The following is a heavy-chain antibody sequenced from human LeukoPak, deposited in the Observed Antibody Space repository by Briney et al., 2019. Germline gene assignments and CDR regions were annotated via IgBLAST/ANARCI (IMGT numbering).Heavy chain of an antibody. Sequence: PGGSLRLSCAASGFTFSRYSMNWVRQAPGKGLEWVSSITSSSIYKYYADSVKGRFTISRDNAKNSLYLQMNSLRAEDTAVYYCAELGITMIGGVWGKGTTVTTSS. CDR2: ITSSSIYK. CDR3: AELGITMIGGV. J-gene: IGHJ6*04. CDR1: GFTFSRYS. D-gene: IGHD3-10*02. V-gene: IGHV3-21*01.